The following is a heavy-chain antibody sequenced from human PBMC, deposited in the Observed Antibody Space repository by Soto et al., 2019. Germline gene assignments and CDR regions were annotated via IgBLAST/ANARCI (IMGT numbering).Heavy chain of an antibody. CDR2: IYYSGST. Sequence: SETLSLTCTVSGGSISSGGYYWSWIRQHPGKGLEWIGYIYYSGSTHYNPSLKSRVTISVDTSKNQFSLKLSSVTAADTAVYYCARGGPVMIAAASASWFDPWGQGTLVTVSS. CDR1: GGSISSGGYY. J-gene: IGHJ5*02. D-gene: IGHD6-13*01. V-gene: IGHV4-31*03. CDR3: ARGGPVMIAAASASWFDP.